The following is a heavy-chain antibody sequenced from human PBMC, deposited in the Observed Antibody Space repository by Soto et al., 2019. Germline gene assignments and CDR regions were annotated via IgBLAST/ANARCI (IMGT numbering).Heavy chain of an antibody. V-gene: IGHV3-21*01. CDR2: ISSSSSYI. Sequence: GGSLRLSCAASGFTFSSYSMNWVRQAPGKGLEWVSSISSSSSYIYYADSVKGRFTISRDNAKNSLYLQMNSLRAEDTAVYYCARDRIAVAGTIDYWGQGTLVTVSS. D-gene: IGHD6-19*01. CDR3: ARDRIAVAGTIDY. J-gene: IGHJ4*02. CDR1: GFTFSSYS.